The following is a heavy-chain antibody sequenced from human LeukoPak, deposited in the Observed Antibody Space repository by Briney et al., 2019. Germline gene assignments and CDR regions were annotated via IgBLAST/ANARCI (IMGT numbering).Heavy chain of an antibody. CDR1: GFTFSSYE. V-gene: IGHV3-48*03. D-gene: IGHD2-2*01. CDR3: ARDLPDSRSKRTDAFDI. CDR2: ISGSGSTI. Sequence: GGSLRLSCAASGFTFSSYEMNWVRQAPGKGLEWVSYISGSGSTIYYADSVKGRFTISRDNAKNSLYLQMNSLRAEDTAVYYCARDLPDSRSKRTDAFDIWGQGTMVTVSS. J-gene: IGHJ3*02.